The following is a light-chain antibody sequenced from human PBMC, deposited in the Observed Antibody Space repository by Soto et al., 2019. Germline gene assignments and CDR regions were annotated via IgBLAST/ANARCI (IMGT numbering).Light chain of an antibody. Sequence: QSVLTQPPSASGTPGQRVTISCSGSSSNIGSNTVNWYQQLPGTAPKLLIYGNNQWPSGVPDPFSASKSGTSASLAISGLQSGDEAHYYCAAWDDSLTGHVVFGGGTKLTVL. V-gene: IGLV1-44*01. J-gene: IGLJ2*01. CDR2: GNN. CDR1: SSNIGSNT. CDR3: AAWDDSLTGHVV.